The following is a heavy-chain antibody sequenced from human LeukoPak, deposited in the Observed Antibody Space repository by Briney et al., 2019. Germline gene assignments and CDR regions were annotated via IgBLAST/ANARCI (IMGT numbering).Heavy chain of an antibody. D-gene: IGHD3-10*01. J-gene: IGHJ6*03. Sequence: SETLSLTCTVSGGSISSSSYYWGWIRQPPGKGLEWIGSIYYSGSTYYNPSLKSRVTISVDTSKNQFSLKLSSVTAADTAVYYCARDRGGNYYGSGKVIPYMDVWGKGTTVTISS. V-gene: IGHV4-39*07. CDR2: IYYSGST. CDR1: GGSISSSSYY. CDR3: ARDRGGNYYGSGKVIPYMDV.